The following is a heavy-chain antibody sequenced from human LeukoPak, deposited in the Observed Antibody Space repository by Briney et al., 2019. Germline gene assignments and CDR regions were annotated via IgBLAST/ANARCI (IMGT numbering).Heavy chain of an antibody. J-gene: IGHJ6*02. D-gene: IGHD2-15*01. V-gene: IGHV1-2*02. CDR1: GYTFTCYY. CDR2: INPNSGGT. Sequence: ASVKVSCKASGYTFTCYYMHWVRQAPGRGLEWRGWINPNSGGTNYAQKFQGRVTMTRDTSISTAYMELSRLRSDDTAVYYCATYCSGGSCYPDDNYYGMDVWGQGTTVTVSS. CDR3: ATYCSGGSCYPDDNYYGMDV.